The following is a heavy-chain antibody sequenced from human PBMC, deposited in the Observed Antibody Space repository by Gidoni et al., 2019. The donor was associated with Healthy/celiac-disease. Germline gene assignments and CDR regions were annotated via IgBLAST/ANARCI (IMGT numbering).Heavy chain of an antibody. Sequence: QVQLVQSGAEVKKPGASVKVSCKASGYTFTGYYMHWGRQAPGQGLEWMGWINPNSGGTNYAQKFQGRVTMTRDTSISTAYMELSRLRSDDTAVYYCARDLYYYYDSSGYYYDDAFDIWGQGTMVTVSS. V-gene: IGHV1-2*02. J-gene: IGHJ3*02. CDR3: ARDLYYYYDSSGYYYDDAFDI. CDR1: GYTFTGYY. CDR2: INPNSGGT. D-gene: IGHD3-22*01.